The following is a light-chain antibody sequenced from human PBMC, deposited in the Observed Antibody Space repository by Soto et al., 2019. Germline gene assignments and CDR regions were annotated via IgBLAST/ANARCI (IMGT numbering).Light chain of an antibody. V-gene: IGLV2-14*01. CDR2: EFS. Sequence: QSALTQPASVSGSPGQSITIPCTGTSSDVGGYNYVSWYQQHPGKAPKLMIYEFSNRPSGISNRFSGSKSGDTASLTISGLQAEYEADYYCSSYTSSSTYVFGTGTKVTVL. CDR1: SSDVGGYNY. CDR3: SSYTSSSTYV. J-gene: IGLJ1*01.